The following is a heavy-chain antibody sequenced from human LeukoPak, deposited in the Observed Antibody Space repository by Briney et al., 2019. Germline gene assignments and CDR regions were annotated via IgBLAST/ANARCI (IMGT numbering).Heavy chain of an antibody. D-gene: IGHD4-23*01. CDR1: GFTFSSYS. CDR3: ARDRILTTVVTPSGDGAFDI. V-gene: IGHV3-21*01. Sequence: GGSLRLSCAASGFTFSSYSMNWVRQAPGKGLEWVSSISSSSSYIYYADPVKGRFTISRDNAKNSLYLQMNSLRAEDTAVYYCARDRILTTVVTPSGDGAFDIWGQGTMVTVSS. CDR2: ISSSSSYI. J-gene: IGHJ3*02.